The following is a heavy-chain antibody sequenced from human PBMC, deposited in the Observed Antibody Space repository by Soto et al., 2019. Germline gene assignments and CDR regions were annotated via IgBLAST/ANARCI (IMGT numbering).Heavy chain of an antibody. V-gene: IGHV3-73*02. CDR3: TRGGVHYDRPV. D-gene: IGHD3-3*01. CDR1: GLDFSDSA. CDR2: IRSKTNDYAT. Sequence: EVQLVESGGGLVQPGGSLKLSCAVSGLDFSDSAMHWVRQASGKGLEWVGRIRSKTNDYATAYGASVEGRFIISRDDSKDTDFLHMNNPKTEDSAVYYCTRGGVHYDRPVWGQGTTVIVSS. J-gene: IGHJ6*02.